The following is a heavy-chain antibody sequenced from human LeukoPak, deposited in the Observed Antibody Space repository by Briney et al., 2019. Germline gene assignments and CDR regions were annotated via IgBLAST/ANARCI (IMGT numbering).Heavy chain of an antibody. D-gene: IGHD6-19*01. CDR3: ARGRYSSGWYGSDY. CDR2: INPNSGGT. J-gene: IGHJ4*02. CDR1: GYTFTGYY. Sequence: GASVKVSCKASGYTFTGYYMHWVRQAPGQGLEWMGWINPNSGGTNYAQKFQGRVTMTRDTSISTAYMELSRLRSDDTAVYYCARGRYSSGWYGSDYWGQGTLVTVSS. V-gene: IGHV1-2*02.